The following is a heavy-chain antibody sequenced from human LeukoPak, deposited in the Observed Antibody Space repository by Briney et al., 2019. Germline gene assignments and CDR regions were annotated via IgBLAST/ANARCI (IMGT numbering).Heavy chain of an antibody. CDR3: ARAFSIPAAGYYFDY. V-gene: IGHV4-4*07. CDR2: IYTSGST. J-gene: IGHJ4*02. CDR1: GGSISSYY. D-gene: IGHD2-2*01. Sequence: SETLSLTCTVSGGSISSYYWSWIRQPAGKGLEWIGRIYTSGSTNYNPSLKSRVTMSVDTPKNQFSLKLSSVTAADTAVYYCARAFSIPAAGYYFDYWGQGTLVTVSS.